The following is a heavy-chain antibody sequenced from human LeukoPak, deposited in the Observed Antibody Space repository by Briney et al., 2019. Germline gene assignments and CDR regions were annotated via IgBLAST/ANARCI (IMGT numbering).Heavy chain of an antibody. CDR2: ISYDGTNK. Sequence: PGGSLRLSCAASGFTFSSYALHWVRQAPGKGLEWVAVISYDGTNKYYADSVKGRFTISRDNSKDTLYLQMNSLRVEDTAVYYCARDATGTYSQFQHWGQGTLVTVSS. D-gene: IGHD2-21*01. CDR3: ARDATGTYSQFQH. V-gene: IGHV3-30-3*01. CDR1: GFTFSSYA. J-gene: IGHJ1*01.